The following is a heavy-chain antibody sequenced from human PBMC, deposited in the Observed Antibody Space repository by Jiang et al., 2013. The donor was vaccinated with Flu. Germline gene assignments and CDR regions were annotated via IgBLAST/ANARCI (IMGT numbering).Heavy chain of an antibody. Sequence: LKSRVTTSIDTSKNQFSLNLNSVTAADTAVYFCARGRTLRGVIHLDTWGQGTLVTVSS. D-gene: IGHD3-10*01. J-gene: IGHJ5*02. CDR3: ARGRTLRGVIHLDT. V-gene: IGHV4-30-2*05.